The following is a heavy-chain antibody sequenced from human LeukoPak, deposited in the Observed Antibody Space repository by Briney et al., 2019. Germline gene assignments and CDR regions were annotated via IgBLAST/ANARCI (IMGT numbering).Heavy chain of an antibody. CDR3: AREGGDIHY. CDR1: GGSFSGYY. CDR2: INDSGTT. D-gene: IGHD2-15*01. J-gene: IGHJ4*02. V-gene: IGHV4-34*01. Sequence: PSETLSLTCAVYGGSFSGYYWSWIRQPPGKGLEWIGEINDSGTTNYNPSLMSRVTISVDTSKNQFSLKINSVTAADTAVYYCAREGGDIHYWGQGSRVTVSS.